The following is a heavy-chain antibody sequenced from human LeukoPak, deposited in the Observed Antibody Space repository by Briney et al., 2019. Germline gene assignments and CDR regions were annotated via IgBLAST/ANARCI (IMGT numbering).Heavy chain of an antibody. J-gene: IGHJ4*02. V-gene: IGHV4-39*01. CDR2: IYYSGST. Sequence: TLSLTCTVSGGSISSGGYYWSWIRQHPGKGLEWIGSIYYSGSTYYNPSLKSRVTISVDTSKNQFSLKLSSVTAADTAVYYCASLPISSGWYGRIDYWGQGTLVTVSS. CDR1: GGSISSGGYY. CDR3: ASLPISSGWYGRIDY. D-gene: IGHD6-19*01.